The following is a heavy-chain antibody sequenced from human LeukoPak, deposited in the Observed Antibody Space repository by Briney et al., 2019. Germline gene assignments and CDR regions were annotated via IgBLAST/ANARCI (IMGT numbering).Heavy chain of an antibody. CDR3: ARVVRGTAAGNSWFDP. D-gene: IGHD6-13*01. V-gene: IGHV1-2*02. J-gene: IGHJ5*02. Sequence: GASVKDSCKASGYTFTGYYMHSVRQAPGQGLEWMGWINPNSGGTNYAQKFQGRVTLTRDTSISTAYMELSRLRYDDTAVYYCARVVRGTAAGNSWFDPWGQGTQVTVSS. CDR2: INPNSGGT. CDR1: GYTFTGYY.